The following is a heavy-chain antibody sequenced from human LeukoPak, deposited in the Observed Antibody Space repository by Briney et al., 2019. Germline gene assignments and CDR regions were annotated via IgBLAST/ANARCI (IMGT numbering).Heavy chain of an antibody. J-gene: IGHJ4*02. Sequence: NPSETLSLTCTVSGGSISSSSYYWGWIRQPPGKGLEWIGSIYYSGSTYYNPSLKSRVTISVDTSKNQFSLNLNSVTAADTAVYFCARSVAYTSGWYIDYWGQGTLVTVSS. D-gene: IGHD6-19*01. CDR2: IYYSGST. CDR3: ARSVAYTSGWYIDY. V-gene: IGHV4-39*01. CDR1: GGSISSSSYY.